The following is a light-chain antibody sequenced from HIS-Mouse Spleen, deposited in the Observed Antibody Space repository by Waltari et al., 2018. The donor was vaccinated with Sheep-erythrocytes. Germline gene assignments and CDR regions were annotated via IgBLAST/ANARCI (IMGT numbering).Light chain of an antibody. CDR1: SSNIVTHA. Sequence: QSVLTQPPSVSEAPRQRVTIPCSGSSSNIVTHAVNWYQQLPGKAPKLLIYYDDLLPSGVSDRFSGSKSGTSASLAISGLQSEDEADYYCAAWDDSLNGPVFGGGTKLTVL. V-gene: IGLV1-36*01. CDR2: YDD. J-gene: IGLJ3*02. CDR3: AAWDDSLNGPV.